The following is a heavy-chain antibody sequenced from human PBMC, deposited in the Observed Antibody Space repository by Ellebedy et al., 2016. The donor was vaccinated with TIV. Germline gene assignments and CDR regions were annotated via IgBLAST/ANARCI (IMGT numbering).Heavy chain of an antibody. Sequence: ASVKVSXKASGGTFNNYGISWVRQAPGQGPEWMGGIIIVLGTPIYAQKFQGRVTISADESASTAYMQLSSLRSDDTAVYYCARVQRLTWYFDLWGRGTLVTVSS. CDR3: ARVQRLTWYFDL. CDR1: GGTFNNYG. CDR2: IIIVLGTP. D-gene: IGHD3-9*01. V-gene: IGHV1-69*13. J-gene: IGHJ2*01.